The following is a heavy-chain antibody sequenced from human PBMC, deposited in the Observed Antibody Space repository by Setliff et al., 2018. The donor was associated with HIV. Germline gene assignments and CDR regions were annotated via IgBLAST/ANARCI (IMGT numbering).Heavy chain of an antibody. Sequence: GASVKVSCKASGGTFSSYAISWVRQAPGQGLEWMGGIIPILGIANYAQKFQGRVTITTDESTSTAYVELSSLRSEDTAVYYCARGYGEGYYFDYWGQGTLVTVSS. CDR2: IIPILGIA. V-gene: IGHV1-69*10. J-gene: IGHJ4*02. CDR3: ARGYGEGYYFDY. D-gene: IGHD4-17*01. CDR1: GGTFSSYA.